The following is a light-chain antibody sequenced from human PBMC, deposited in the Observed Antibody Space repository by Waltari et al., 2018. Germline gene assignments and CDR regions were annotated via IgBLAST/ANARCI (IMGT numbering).Light chain of an antibody. CDR1: GSGVGASDF. V-gene: IGLV2-14*03. CDR2: DVT. Sequence: QSALTQPASVSGSPGQSITISCSGIGSGVGASDFVSWFQLHPGKAPQVIIYDVTNRPEGVSDRFSASKSADTASLTISGLQPEDEGDYYCSSQTLDGVVLFGGGTKLTVL. J-gene: IGLJ2*01. CDR3: SSQTLDGVVL.